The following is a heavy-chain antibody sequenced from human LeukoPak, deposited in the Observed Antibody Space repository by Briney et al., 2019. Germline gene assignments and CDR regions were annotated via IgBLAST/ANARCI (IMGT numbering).Heavy chain of an antibody. J-gene: IGHJ4*02. CDR2: INPGGGST. V-gene: IGHV1-46*01. Sequence: ASVKVSCKASGYTFTSYYMHWVRQAPGQGLEWMGIINPGGGSTSYAQKFQGRVTMTRDMSTSTVYMELSSLRSEDTAVYYCARAYVSGGSCCTFDYWGQGTLVTVSS. CDR1: GYTFTSYY. CDR3: ARAYVSGGSCCTFDY. D-gene: IGHD2-15*01.